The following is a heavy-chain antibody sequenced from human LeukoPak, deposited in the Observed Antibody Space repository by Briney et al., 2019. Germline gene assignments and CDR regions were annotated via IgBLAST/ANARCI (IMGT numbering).Heavy chain of an antibody. D-gene: IGHD3-3*01. CDR3: ARLYDFWSGYLDY. CDR1: GFTFSSYS. V-gene: IGHV3-21*01. Sequence: PGGSLRLSCAASGFTFSSYSMNWVRQAPGKGLEWVSSISSGSTYIYYADSVKGRFTISRDNAKNSLYLRMNSLRAEDTAVYYCARLYDFWSGYLDYWGQGTLVTVSS. CDR2: ISSGSTYI. J-gene: IGHJ4*02.